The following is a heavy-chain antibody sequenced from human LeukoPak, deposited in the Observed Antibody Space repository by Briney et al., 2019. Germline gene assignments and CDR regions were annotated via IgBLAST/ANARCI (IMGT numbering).Heavy chain of an antibody. CDR1: GFTFSSYA. Sequence: PGGSLRLSCSASGFTFSSYAMHWVRQAPGKGLEYVSAISSNGGSTYYADSVKGRFTISRDNSKNTLYLQMHSLRAEDTAVYYCAKEPGAGYCSGGSCYSSDYWGQGTLVTVSS. CDR2: ISSNGGST. V-gene: IGHV3-64*04. CDR3: AKEPGAGYCSGGSCYSSDY. J-gene: IGHJ4*02. D-gene: IGHD2-15*01.